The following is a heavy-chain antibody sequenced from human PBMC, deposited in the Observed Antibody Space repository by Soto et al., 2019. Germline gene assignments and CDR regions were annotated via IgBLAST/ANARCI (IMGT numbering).Heavy chain of an antibody. D-gene: IGHD3-10*01. CDR3: ARHGFGPLHGLLDV. Sequence: QVQLQESGPGLVKPSETLSLTCTVSGGSITNYYCSWFRQPPGKGLEWIGYIQYNGYSAYNLSLKRRVTMSMDKSKPQSSLMVESVTATDTAVYYCARHGFGPLHGLLDVWGQGTTVIVSS. CDR2: IQYNGYS. J-gene: IGHJ6*02. CDR1: GGSITNYY. V-gene: IGHV4-59*08.